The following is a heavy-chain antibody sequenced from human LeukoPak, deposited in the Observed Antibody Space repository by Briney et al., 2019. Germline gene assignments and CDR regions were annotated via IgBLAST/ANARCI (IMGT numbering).Heavy chain of an antibody. CDR2: IYHSGST. Sequence: PSETLSLTCTVSGYSISSNSYWGWIRQPPGKGLEWIGTIYHSGSTYYNPSLKSRVTISVDTSKNQFSLRLSSVTAADTAVYYCARDSPTIFGVVTPKGDAFDIWGQGTMVTVSS. D-gene: IGHD3-3*01. CDR3: ARDSPTIFGVVTPKGDAFDI. CDR1: GYSISSNSY. V-gene: IGHV4-38-2*02. J-gene: IGHJ3*02.